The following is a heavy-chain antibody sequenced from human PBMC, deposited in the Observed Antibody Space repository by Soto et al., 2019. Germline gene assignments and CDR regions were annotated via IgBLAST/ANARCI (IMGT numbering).Heavy chain of an antibody. CDR1: GFSLSTRGVG. Sequence: SGPTLVNPTQTLTLTCTFSGFSLSTRGVGVGWIRQPPGKALEWLALIYWDDDKRYSPSLRSRLTITKDTSKNQVVLTMTNMDPVDTATYYCIQSRCGGDCLQSYASYYYYGMDVWGQGATVTVSS. D-gene: IGHD2-21*02. V-gene: IGHV2-5*02. CDR2: IYWDDDK. J-gene: IGHJ6*02. CDR3: IQSRCGGDCLQSYASYYYYGMDV.